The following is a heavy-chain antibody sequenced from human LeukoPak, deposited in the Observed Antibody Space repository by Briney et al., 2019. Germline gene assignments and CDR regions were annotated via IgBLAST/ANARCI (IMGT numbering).Heavy chain of an antibody. CDR1: GGSISSGGYY. CDR2: IYYSGST. D-gene: IGHD3-9*01. CDR3: ARGDYDILTGYYAFDY. J-gene: IGHJ4*02. Sequence: PSETLSLTCTVSGGSISSGGYYWSWIRQHPGKGLEWIGYIYYSGSTYYNPSLKSRVTISVDTSKNQFSLKLSSVTVADTAVYYCARGDYDILTGYYAFDYWGQGTLVTVSS. V-gene: IGHV4-31*03.